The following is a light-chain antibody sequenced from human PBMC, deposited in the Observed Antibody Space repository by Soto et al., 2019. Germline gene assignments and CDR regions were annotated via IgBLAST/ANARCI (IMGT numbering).Light chain of an antibody. V-gene: IGKV3-20*01. Sequence: EMVMTQSPATLSGSPGERATLSCRASQSVSSNLAWYQQKPGQAPRLLIYGASTRATGIPDRFSGSGSGTDFTLTISRLEPEDFAVYYCQQYGNSPPITFGGGTKVDIK. CDR1: QSVSSN. CDR2: GAS. J-gene: IGKJ4*01. CDR3: QQYGNSPPIT.